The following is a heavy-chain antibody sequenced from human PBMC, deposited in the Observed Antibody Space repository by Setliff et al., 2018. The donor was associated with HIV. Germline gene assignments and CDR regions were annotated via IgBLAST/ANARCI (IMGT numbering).Heavy chain of an antibody. CDR1: GHTFANSY. J-gene: IGHJ4*02. D-gene: IGHD1-20*01. V-gene: IGHV1-46*01. Sequence: ASVKVSCKASGHTFANSYLHWVRQGPGQGLEWMGIMNPNDGGTQYAQNFRGRVSMTRDTSTTTVYMELYSLRSEGTAVYHCARSDISGTGYFDSWGQGTLVTV. CDR2: MNPNDGGT. CDR3: ARSDISGTGYFDS.